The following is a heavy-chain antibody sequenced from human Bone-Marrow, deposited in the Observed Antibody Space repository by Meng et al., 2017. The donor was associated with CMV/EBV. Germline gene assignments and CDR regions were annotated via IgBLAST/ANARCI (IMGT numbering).Heavy chain of an antibody. Sequence: GESLKISCAASGFTFSSYSMNWVRQAPGKGLEWVSSISSSSSYIYYADSVKGRFTISRDNAKNSLYLQMNSLRAEDTAVYYCARSRPRHCSSTSCKRGGDVWGQGTTVTVS. D-gene: IGHD2-2*01. CDR1: GFTFSSYS. CDR3: ARSRPRHCSSTSCKRGGDV. CDR2: ISSSSSYI. J-gene: IGHJ6*02. V-gene: IGHV3-21*01.